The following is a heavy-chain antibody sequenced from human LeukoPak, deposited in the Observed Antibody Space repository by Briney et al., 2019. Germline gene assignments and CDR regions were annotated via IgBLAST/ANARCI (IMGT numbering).Heavy chain of an antibody. Sequence: ASVKVSCKGSGYTFTSYATNGVRQAPGQGLEGMGWISAYNGNTNYARKLQGRGTMTTNTSTSTAYMALRSLRSDETDVYYCGRGGLYGGNTGFDSWGQGTLVTVSS. J-gene: IGHJ4*02. CDR3: GRGGLYGGNTGFDS. CDR2: ISAYNGNT. D-gene: IGHD4-23*01. CDR1: GYTFTSYA. V-gene: IGHV1-18*01.